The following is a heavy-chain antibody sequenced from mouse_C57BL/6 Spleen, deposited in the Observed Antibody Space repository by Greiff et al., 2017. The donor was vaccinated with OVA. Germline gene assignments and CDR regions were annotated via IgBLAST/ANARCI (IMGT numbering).Heavy chain of an antibody. CDR1: GFNITDDY. J-gene: IGHJ1*03. CDR3: TAYDSNHWYCDV. V-gene: IGHV14-4*01. CDR2: IAPANGDN. D-gene: IGHD2-5*01. Sequence: EVQLKESGAELVRPGASVKLSCKASGFNITDDYMHWVKPRPEQGLEWIGWIAPANGDNESASQFQGKATITADTSSNTAYLQLSSLTSEDTAVYYCTAYDSNHWYCDVWGTGTTVTVSA.